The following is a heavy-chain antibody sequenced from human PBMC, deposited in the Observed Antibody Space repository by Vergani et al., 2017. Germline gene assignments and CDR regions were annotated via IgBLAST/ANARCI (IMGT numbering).Heavy chain of an antibody. CDR2: ISGSGGST. CDR1: GFTFSSYA. Sequence: EVQLLESGGGLVQPGGSLRLSCAASGFTFSSYAMSWVRQAPGKGLEWVSAISGSGGSTYYADSVKGRFTISRDNSKNTLYLQMNSLRAEDTAVYYCAKDLGIAARLRIDAVDIWGQGTMVTVSS. D-gene: IGHD6-6*01. J-gene: IGHJ3*02. CDR3: AKDLGIAARLRIDAVDI. V-gene: IGHV3-23*01.